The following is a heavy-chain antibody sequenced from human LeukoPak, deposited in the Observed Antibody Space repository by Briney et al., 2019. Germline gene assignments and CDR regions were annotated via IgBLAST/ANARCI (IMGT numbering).Heavy chain of an antibody. Sequence: GGSLRLSCAASGFTFDDYAMHWVRQAPGKGLEWVSGISWNSGSIGYADSVKGRFTISRDNAKNSLYLQMNSLRAEDTALYYCAKDLRVATISGADAFDIWGQGTMVTVSS. V-gene: IGHV3-9*01. CDR2: ISWNSGSI. CDR3: AKDLRVATISGADAFDI. D-gene: IGHD5-12*01. J-gene: IGHJ3*02. CDR1: GFTFDDYA.